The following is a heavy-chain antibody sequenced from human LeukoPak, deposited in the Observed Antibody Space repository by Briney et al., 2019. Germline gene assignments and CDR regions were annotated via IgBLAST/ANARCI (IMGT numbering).Heavy chain of an antibody. J-gene: IGHJ5*02. CDR3: ARVHLDTGYR. Sequence: SETLSLTCTVSGGSISSNNYYWSWIRQPPGKGLEWIGYIYYSGSTNYNPSLKSRVTISVDTSKNQFSLKLRSVTAADTAVYYCARVHLDTGYRWGQGTLVTVSS. D-gene: IGHD5-18*01. V-gene: IGHV4-61*01. CDR1: GGSISSNNYY. CDR2: IYYSGST.